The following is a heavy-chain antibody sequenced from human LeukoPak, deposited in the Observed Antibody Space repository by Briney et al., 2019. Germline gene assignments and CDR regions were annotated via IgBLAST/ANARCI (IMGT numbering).Heavy chain of an antibody. J-gene: IGHJ2*01. CDR2: IIPIFGTA. CDR3: ASVTTVTPVWYFDL. Sequence: GSSVKVSCKASGGTFSSYAISWVRQAPGLGLEWMGRIIPIFGTANYAQKFQGRVTITTDESTSTAYMELSSLRSEDTAVYYCASVTTVTPVWYFDLWGRGTLVTVSS. D-gene: IGHD4-17*01. V-gene: IGHV1-69*05. CDR1: GGTFSSYA.